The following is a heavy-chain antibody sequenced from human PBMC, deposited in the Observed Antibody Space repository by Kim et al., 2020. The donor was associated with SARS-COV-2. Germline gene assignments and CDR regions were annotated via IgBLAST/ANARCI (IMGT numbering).Heavy chain of an antibody. CDR1: GFTFSSYS. CDR2: ISSSSSYI. CDR3: ASFNWEYQLLPFH. D-gene: IGHD2-2*01. Sequence: GGSLRLSCAASGFTFSSYSMNWVRQAPGKGLEWVSSISSSSSYIYYADSVKGRFTISRDNAKNLLYLQMNSLRAEDTAVYYCASFNWEYQLLPFHWGQGTLVTVSS. V-gene: IGHV3-21*01. J-gene: IGHJ4*02.